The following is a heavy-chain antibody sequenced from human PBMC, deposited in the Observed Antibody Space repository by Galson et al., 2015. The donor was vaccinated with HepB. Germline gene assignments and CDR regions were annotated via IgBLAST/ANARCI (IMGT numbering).Heavy chain of an antibody. J-gene: IGHJ6*03. CDR1: GGTFSSYA. CDR2: IILIFGTA. Sequence: SCKASGGTFSSYAISWVRQAPGQGLEWMGGIILIFGTANYAQKFQGRVTITADESTSTAYMELSSLRSEDTAVYYCASRYCSSTSCYYYYYYYMDVWGKGTTVTVSS. CDR3: ASRYCSSTSCYYYYYYYMDV. D-gene: IGHD2-2*01. V-gene: IGHV1-69*01.